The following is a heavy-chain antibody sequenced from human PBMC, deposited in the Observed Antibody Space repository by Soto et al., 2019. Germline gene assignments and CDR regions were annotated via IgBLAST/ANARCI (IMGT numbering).Heavy chain of an antibody. J-gene: IGHJ4*02. D-gene: IGHD5-18*01. CDR1: GGSISSYY. V-gene: IGHV4-59*01. CDR3: ARCGYSYGHGVDY. CDR2: IYYSGST. Sequence: SETLSLTCTVSGGSISSYYWSWIRQPPGKGLEWIGYIYYSGSTTYNPSLKSRVTISVDTSKNQFSLKLSSVTAADTAVYYCARCGYSYGHGVDYWGQGTLVTVSP.